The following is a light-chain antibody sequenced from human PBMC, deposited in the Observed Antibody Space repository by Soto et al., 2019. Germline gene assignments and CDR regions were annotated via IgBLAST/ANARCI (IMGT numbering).Light chain of an antibody. CDR3: QQYNSYLLT. Sequence: DIQMTQSPSTLSASVGDRVTITCRASQSISSWLAWYQQKPGKAPKLLIYDASSLESGVPSRFSGSGSGTECTLTISSLQPDDVATYYCQQYNSYLLTVGGGTKMEI. CDR2: DAS. CDR1: QSISSW. V-gene: IGKV1-5*01. J-gene: IGKJ4*01.